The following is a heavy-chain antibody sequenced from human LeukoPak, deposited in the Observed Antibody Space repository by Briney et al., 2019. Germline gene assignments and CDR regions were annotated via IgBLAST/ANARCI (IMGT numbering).Heavy chain of an antibody. Sequence: ASVKVSCKASGYTFTGYDINWVRQATGQGLEWMGWMNPNSGNTGYAQKFQGRVTITRNTSISTAYMELSSLRSEDTAVYYCARVISGSYLYYFDYWGQGTLVTVSS. V-gene: IGHV1-8*03. D-gene: IGHD1-26*01. CDR2: MNPNSGNT. CDR1: GYTFTGYD. CDR3: ARVISGSYLYYFDY. J-gene: IGHJ4*02.